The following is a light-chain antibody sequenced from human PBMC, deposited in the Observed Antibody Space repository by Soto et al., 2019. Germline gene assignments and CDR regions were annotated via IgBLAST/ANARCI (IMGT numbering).Light chain of an antibody. CDR2: GAS. Sequence: EIVLTQSPGTLSLSPGERATLSCRASQSVSSSYLAWYQQKPGQAPRLLIYGASSRATGIPDRFSGSGSGTDFTLTISRLEPEDFAVYYCQQYGSSPPGVYWTFGQGTKVEIK. V-gene: IGKV3-20*01. CDR1: QSVSSSY. CDR3: QQYGSSPPGVYWT. J-gene: IGKJ1*01.